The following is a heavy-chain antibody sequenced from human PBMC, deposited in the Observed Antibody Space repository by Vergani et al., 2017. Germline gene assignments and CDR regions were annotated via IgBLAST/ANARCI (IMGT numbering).Heavy chain of an antibody. Sequence: QVQLVQSGAEVKKPGSSVKVSCKASGGTFSSYAISWVRQAPGQGLEWMGGIIPIFGTANYAQKFQGRVTITADESTSTAYMELSSLRSDDTAVYYCARVSGIHMDDYADGWGQGTLVTVSS. CDR1: GGTFSSYA. CDR3: ARVSGIHMDDYADG. D-gene: IGHD3-16*01. J-gene: IGHJ4*02. V-gene: IGHV1-69*12. CDR2: IIPIFGTA.